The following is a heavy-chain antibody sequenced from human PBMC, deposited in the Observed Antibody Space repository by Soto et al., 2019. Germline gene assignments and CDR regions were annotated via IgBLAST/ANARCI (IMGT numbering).Heavy chain of an antibody. V-gene: IGHV1-69*13. CDR1: GGTFSSYA. CDR2: IIPIFGTA. D-gene: IGHD3-22*01. CDR3: ARDRADYDSSGYYYGDFDY. J-gene: IGHJ4*02. Sequence: XSVKVSCKASGGTFSSYAISWVRQAPGQGLEWMGGIIPIFGTANYAQKFQGRVTITADESTSTAYMELSSLRSEDTAVYYCARDRADYDSSGYYYGDFDYWGQGTLVTVSS.